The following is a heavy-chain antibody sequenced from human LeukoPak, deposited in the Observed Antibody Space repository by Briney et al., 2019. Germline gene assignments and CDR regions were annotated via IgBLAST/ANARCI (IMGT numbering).Heavy chain of an antibody. J-gene: IGHJ6*03. V-gene: IGHV4-39*07. CDR3: ARAVEQLYYYYYYMDV. D-gene: IGHD6-6*01. CDR1: GGSISSGSYY. CDR2: INHSGST. Sequence: PSETLSLTCTVSGGSISSGSYYWSWIRQPPGKGLEWIGEINHSGSTNYNPSLKSRVTISVDTSKNQFSLKLSSVTAADTAVYYCARAVEQLYYYYYYMDVWGKGTTVTVSS.